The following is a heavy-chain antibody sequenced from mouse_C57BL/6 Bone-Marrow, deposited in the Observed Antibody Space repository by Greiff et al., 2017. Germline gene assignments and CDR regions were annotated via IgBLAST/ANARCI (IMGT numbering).Heavy chain of an antibody. J-gene: IGHJ4*01. Sequence: QVQLQQPGAELVKPGASVKMSCKASGYTFTSYWITWVKQRPGQGLEWIGDIYPGSGSTNYNEKFKSKATLTVDTSSSTAYMQLSSLTPEDSAVYYCARRGRDGYYDAMDYWGQGTSVTVSS. V-gene: IGHV1-55*01. CDR1: GYTFTSYW. CDR3: ARRGRDGYYDAMDY. D-gene: IGHD2-3*01. CDR2: IYPGSGST.